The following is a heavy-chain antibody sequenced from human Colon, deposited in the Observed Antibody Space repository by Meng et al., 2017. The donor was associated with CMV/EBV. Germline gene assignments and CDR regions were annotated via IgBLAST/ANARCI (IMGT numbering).Heavy chain of an antibody. CDR1: GGSIRNSGYY. Sequence: ESLKISCNVSGGSIRNSGYYWGWIRQPPGKRLEWIGSIYHNGNSYYNPSLKSRVTMSVDTSKNHFSLNLDSVIAADTAVYYCARDKISDLITAFFFDSWGQGTRVTVSS. V-gene: IGHV4-39*07. D-gene: IGHD3-16*01. CDR2: IYHNGNS. J-gene: IGHJ4*01. CDR3: ARDKISDLITAFFFDS.